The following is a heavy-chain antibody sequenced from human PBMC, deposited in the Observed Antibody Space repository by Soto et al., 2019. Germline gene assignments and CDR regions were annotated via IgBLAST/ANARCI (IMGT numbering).Heavy chain of an antibody. V-gene: IGHV1-69*01. Sequence: QVQLVQSGAEVKKPGSSVKVSCKASGGTFSSYAVSWVRQAPGQGLEWLGGIIPIFGRTNNAQKFQGRVTVTADESARSAYMVLSNLRSEDTAIYYCAVAGITIFGLILSPPDVWGQGTTVTVSS. CDR2: IIPIFGRT. D-gene: IGHD3-3*01. J-gene: IGHJ6*02. CDR1: GGTFSSYA. CDR3: AVAGITIFGLILSPPDV.